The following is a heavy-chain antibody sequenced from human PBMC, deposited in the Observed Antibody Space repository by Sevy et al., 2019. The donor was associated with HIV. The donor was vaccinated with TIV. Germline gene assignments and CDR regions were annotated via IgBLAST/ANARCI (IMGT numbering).Heavy chain of an antibody. J-gene: IGHJ6*02. D-gene: IGHD2-8*01. CDR2: IRYDGSNK. V-gene: IGHV3-30*02. CDR1: GFTFSTYD. Sequence: GESLKISCAASGFTFSTYDMHWVRQAPGKGLEWVAYIRYDGSNKYYGDSVRGRFTISRDNSKSTLYVQLNSLRAEDTAVYYCARGRKTTQEWLEELDYYYGMDVWGQGTSVTVSS. CDR3: ARGRKTTQEWLEELDYYYGMDV.